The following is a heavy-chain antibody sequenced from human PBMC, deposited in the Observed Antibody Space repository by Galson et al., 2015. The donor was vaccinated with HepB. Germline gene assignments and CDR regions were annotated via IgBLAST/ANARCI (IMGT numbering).Heavy chain of an antibody. CDR2: ISYDGSNK. CDR3: AKDQDGRPPYYYYGMDV. V-gene: IGHV3-30*18. J-gene: IGHJ6*02. CDR1: GFTFSSYG. Sequence: SLRLSCAASGFTFSSYGMHWVRQAPGKGLEWVAVISYDGSNKYYADSVKGRFTISRDNSKNTLYLQMNSLRAEDTAVYYCAKDQDGRPPYYYYGMDVWGQGTTVTVSS. D-gene: IGHD2-15*01.